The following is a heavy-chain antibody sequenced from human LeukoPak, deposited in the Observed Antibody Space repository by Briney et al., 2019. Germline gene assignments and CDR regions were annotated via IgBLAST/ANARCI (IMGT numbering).Heavy chain of an antibody. J-gene: IGHJ4*03. Sequence: SETLSLTYAVYGGSFSRYYWSWIRQSPGKGLEWIAEIDHRGDTNYNPSVKSRVTISVDTSKNQFSLKVRSLSAADTAVYYCARGATISETGYFDFWGQGTLVTVSS. D-gene: IGHD5-24*01. CDR1: GGSFSRYY. CDR3: ARGATISETGYFDF. CDR2: IDHRGDT. V-gene: IGHV4-34*01.